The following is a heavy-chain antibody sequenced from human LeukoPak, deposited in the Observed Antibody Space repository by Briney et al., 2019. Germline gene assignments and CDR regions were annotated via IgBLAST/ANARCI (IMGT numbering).Heavy chain of an antibody. CDR2: IYTSGST. J-gene: IGHJ6*03. Sequence: SETLSLTCTVSGGSISSYYWSWIRQPAGKGLEWIGRIYTSGSTNYNLSLKSRVTMSVDTSKNQFSLKLSSVTAADTAVYYCARDLSLRLPHYYYYMDVWGKGTTVTVSS. CDR1: GGSISSYY. V-gene: IGHV4-4*07. D-gene: IGHD5-12*01. CDR3: ARDLSLRLPHYYYYMDV.